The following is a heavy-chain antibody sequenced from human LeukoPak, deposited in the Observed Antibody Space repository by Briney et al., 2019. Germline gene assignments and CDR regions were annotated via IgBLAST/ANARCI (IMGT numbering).Heavy chain of an antibody. CDR2: ISYDGSNK. Sequence: GGSLRLSCAASGFTFSSYAMHWVRQAPGKGLEWVAVISYDGSNKYYADSVKGRFTISRDNSKNTLYLQMNSLRAEDTAVYYCARRPERYFDWLLFLDAFDIWGRGTMVTVSS. V-gene: IGHV3-30*04. CDR3: ARRPERYFDWLLFLDAFDI. J-gene: IGHJ3*02. CDR1: GFTFSSYA. D-gene: IGHD3-9*01.